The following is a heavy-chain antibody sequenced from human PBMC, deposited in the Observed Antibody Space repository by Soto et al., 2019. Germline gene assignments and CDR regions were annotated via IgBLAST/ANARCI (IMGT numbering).Heavy chain of an antibody. V-gene: IGHV3-30*18. D-gene: IGHD2-21*02. CDR1: GFTFSSYG. J-gene: IGHJ4*02. CDR3: AKDWGAWAYCGGDCYSGEDY. Sequence: QVQLVESGGGVVQPGRSLRLSCAASGFTFSSYGMHWVRQATGKGLEWVAVISYDGSNKYYADSVKGRFTISRDNSKNTLYLQMNSLRAEDTAVYYCAKDWGAWAYCGGDCYSGEDYWGQGTLVTVSS. CDR2: ISYDGSNK.